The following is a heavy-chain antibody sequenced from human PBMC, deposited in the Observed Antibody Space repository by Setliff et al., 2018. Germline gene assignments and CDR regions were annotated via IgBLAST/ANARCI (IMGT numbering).Heavy chain of an antibody. CDR1: GGSISSGSYY. V-gene: IGHV4-61*09. CDR3: ARRGYYDSSGVDGFDI. D-gene: IGHD3-22*01. CDR2: IYSSGSS. Sequence: SETLSLTCAVSGGSISSGSYYWTWIRQPAGKGLEWIGQIYSSGSSNYNPSLKSRLTISVDTSKNQFSLRLTSVTAADTAVYYCARRGYYDSSGVDGFDIWGQGTVVTVSS. J-gene: IGHJ3*02.